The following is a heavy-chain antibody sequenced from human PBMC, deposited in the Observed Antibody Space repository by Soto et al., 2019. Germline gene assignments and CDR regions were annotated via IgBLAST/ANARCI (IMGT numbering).Heavy chain of an antibody. Sequence: SETLSLTCTVSGGSISSGGYYWSWIRQHPGKGLEWIGYIYYSGSTYYNPSLKSRVTISVDTSKNQFSLKLSSVTAADTAVYYCARCIAAEGFPQVEFDYWGQGTLVTVSS. CDR3: ARCIAAEGFPQVEFDY. V-gene: IGHV4-31*03. CDR2: IYYSGST. D-gene: IGHD6-13*01. J-gene: IGHJ4*02. CDR1: GGSISSGGYY.